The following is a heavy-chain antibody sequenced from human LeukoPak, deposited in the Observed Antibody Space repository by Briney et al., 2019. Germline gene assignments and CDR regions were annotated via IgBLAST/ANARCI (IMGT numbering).Heavy chain of an antibody. D-gene: IGHD4/OR15-4a*01. CDR2: IRYDGNNK. CDR3: AKGDDYGASTRLPKYNWFDP. V-gene: IGHV3-30*02. Sequence: GGSLRLSCAASGFTFSSCAMHWVRQAPGKGLEWVAFIRYDGNNKNYADSVKGRFTISRDNSKDTLFLQMNSLRPEDTAVYYCAKGDDYGASTRLPKYNWFDPWGQGALVTVSS. CDR1: GFTFSSCA. J-gene: IGHJ5*02.